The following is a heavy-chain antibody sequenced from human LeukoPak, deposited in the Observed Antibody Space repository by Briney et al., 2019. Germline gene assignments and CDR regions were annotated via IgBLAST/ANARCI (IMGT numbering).Heavy chain of an antibody. CDR2: ISSSSSTI. CDR1: GFTFSSYS. CDR3: AKDPPMPTI. V-gene: IGHV3-48*01. D-gene: IGHD2-2*01. Sequence: GGSLRLSCAASGFTFSSYSMNWVRQAPGKGLEWVSYISSSSSTIYYADSVKGRFTTSRDNSKNTLYLQMNSLRAEDTAVYYCAKDPPMPTIWGQGTLVTVSS. J-gene: IGHJ4*02.